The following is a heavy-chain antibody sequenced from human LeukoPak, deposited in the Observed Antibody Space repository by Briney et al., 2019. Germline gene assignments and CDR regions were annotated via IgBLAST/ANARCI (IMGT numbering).Heavy chain of an antibody. CDR1: GGSISSGGHY. V-gene: IGHV4-31*03. Sequence: SQTLSLTCTVSGGSISSGGHYWSWIRQHPGKGLEWIGYIYYSGSTYYNPSLKSRVTISVDTSKNQFSLKLSSVTAADTAVYYCARAGTHMVRGADDAFDIWGQGTMVTVSS. D-gene: IGHD3-10*01. CDR3: ARAGTHMVRGADDAFDI. J-gene: IGHJ3*02. CDR2: IYYSGST.